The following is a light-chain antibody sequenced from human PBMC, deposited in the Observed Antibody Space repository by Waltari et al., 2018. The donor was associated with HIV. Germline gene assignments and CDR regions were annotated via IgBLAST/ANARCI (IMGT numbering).Light chain of an antibody. V-gene: IGLV4-69*01. J-gene: IGLJ3*02. CDR2: LNSDGSH. Sequence: QLVLTQSPSASASLGASVKLTCTLSGGHSNYAIAWHQQQPGKGPRYLMRLNSDGSHSKGDGIPDRFSGSSSGAERYLTISSLQSEDEADYYCQTWGTGIQRLFGGGDQADRP. CDR1: GGHSNYA. CDR3: QTWGTGIQRL.